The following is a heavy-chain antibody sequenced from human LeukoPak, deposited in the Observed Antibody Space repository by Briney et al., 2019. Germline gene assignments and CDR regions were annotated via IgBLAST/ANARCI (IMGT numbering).Heavy chain of an antibody. V-gene: IGHV4-38-2*02. CDR1: GYSISSGSD. CDR3: AKTLGYSSDNWFDP. J-gene: IGHJ5*02. Sequence: SETLSLTCTVSGYSISSGSDGGWIRRPPGKGLELIGTIYRSGSTYYNPSLKSRVTMSMDMSKNQFSLQLTSVTAADTAVCYCAKTLGYSSDNWFDPWGQGTLVTVSS. CDR2: IYRSGST. D-gene: IGHD6-19*01.